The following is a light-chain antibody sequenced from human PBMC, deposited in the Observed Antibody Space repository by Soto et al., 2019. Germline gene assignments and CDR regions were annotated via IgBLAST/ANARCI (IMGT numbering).Light chain of an antibody. CDR3: QQYGSAPVFT. CDR1: QSVSSTY. J-gene: IGKJ3*01. V-gene: IGKV3-20*01. Sequence: EIVLTKSPGTLSLSPGERATLSCRASQSVSSTYLAWYQQKPGQAPRLLIYGASSRATGIPDRFSGSGSGTDFALTISRLEPEDFAVYYCQQYGSAPVFTFGPATKGDIK. CDR2: GAS.